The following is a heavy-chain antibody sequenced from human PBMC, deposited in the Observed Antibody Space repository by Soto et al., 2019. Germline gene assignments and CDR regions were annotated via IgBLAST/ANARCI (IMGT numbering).Heavy chain of an antibody. CDR3: AKDSGSLYYYYYGMDV. J-gene: IGHJ6*02. Sequence: GGSLRLSCAASGFTFDDYTMHWVRQAPGKGLEWVSLISWDGGSTYYADSVKGRFTISRDNSKNSLYLQMNSLRTEDTALYYCAKDSGSLYYYYYGMDVWGQGTTVTVSS. D-gene: IGHD6-19*01. CDR1: GFTFDDYT. V-gene: IGHV3-43*01. CDR2: ISWDGGST.